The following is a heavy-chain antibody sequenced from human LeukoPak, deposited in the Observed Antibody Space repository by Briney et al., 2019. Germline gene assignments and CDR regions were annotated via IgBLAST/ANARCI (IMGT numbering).Heavy chain of an antibody. CDR1: GGSISSYY. Sequence: SETLSLTCTVSGGSISSYYWGWIRQPPGKGLEWIGSIYYSGSTYYNPSLKSRVTISVDTSKNQFSLKLSSVTAADTAVYYCARHGGMVRGVSDYFDYWGQGTLVTVSS. CDR2: IYYSGST. V-gene: IGHV4-39*01. D-gene: IGHD3-10*01. J-gene: IGHJ4*02. CDR3: ARHGGMVRGVSDYFDY.